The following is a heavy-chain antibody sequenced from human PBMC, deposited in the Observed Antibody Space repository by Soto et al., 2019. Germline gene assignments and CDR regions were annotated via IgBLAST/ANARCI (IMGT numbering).Heavy chain of an antibody. CDR3: ARDRLRLGELSLIGYFDY. V-gene: IGHV3-30*15. CDR2: ISYDGINE. J-gene: IGHJ4*02. D-gene: IGHD3-16*02. Sequence: QVQLVESGGSVVQPGRSLRLSCEASGFTFTSYAMHWVRQAPGKGLEWVAVISYDGINEYYADSVKGRFTISRVNSKNTLFLQMSSLRVEDTAVYYCARDRLRLGELSLIGYFDYWGQGTLVTVSS. CDR1: GFTFTSYA.